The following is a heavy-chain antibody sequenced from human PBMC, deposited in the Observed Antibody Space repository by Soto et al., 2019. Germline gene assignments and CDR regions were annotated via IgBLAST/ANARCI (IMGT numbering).Heavy chain of an antibody. CDR2: IKQDGSKK. Sequence: GGSLRPSCAASGFTFSSYGMHWVRQAPGKGLEWVANIKQDGSKKYYVDSVKGRFTISRDNAKNSLYLQMNSLRAEDTAVYYCARVFDDYGDYVCPDYWGQGTLVTVSS. V-gene: IGHV3-7*01. CDR1: GFTFSSYG. D-gene: IGHD4-17*01. CDR3: ARVFDDYGDYVCPDY. J-gene: IGHJ4*02.